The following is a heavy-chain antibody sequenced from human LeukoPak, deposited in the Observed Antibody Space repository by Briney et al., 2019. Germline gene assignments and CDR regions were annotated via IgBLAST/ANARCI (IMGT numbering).Heavy chain of an antibody. CDR1: GLRFSTYT. D-gene: IGHD3-10*01. V-gene: IGHV3-23*01. Sequence: PGGTLRLSCVVAGLRFSTYTTNLVPQAPGKGLEWVSSISATGDGTYYADSVQGRFTMSIDNSRNTVYLQMNSLRSEDTALYYCAKDRLWFGQLLPSMDVWGKGTTVTVSS. J-gene: IGHJ6*03. CDR2: ISATGDGT. CDR3: AKDRLWFGQLLPSMDV.